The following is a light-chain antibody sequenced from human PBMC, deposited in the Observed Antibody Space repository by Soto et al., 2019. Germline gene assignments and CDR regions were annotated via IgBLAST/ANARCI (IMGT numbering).Light chain of an antibody. CDR1: TGTVTIGHY. CDR2: STD. CDR3: LLYYGGAVV. Sequence: QAVVTQEPSLTGSQGVTVTLTCASSTGTVTIGHYPNWLQQKPGQAPRALTYSTDTRHSWSPARFSCSLLGGKAALTLSGVQSEDEAGYYCLLYYGGAVVFGGGTKVTVL. J-gene: IGLJ2*01. V-gene: IGLV7-43*01.